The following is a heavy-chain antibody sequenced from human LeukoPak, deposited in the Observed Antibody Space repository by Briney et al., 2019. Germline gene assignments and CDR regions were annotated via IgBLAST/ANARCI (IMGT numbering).Heavy chain of an antibody. CDR1: NGAITGYY. CDR2: ILYSGNT. V-gene: IGHV4-59*12. Sequence: SETLSLTCTVSNGAITGYYWGWIRQPPGKGLEWIGHILYSGNTNYNPSLKSRVTISVDTSKNHFSLKLNSVTAADTAVYYCAWGYSTSWTYYFDYWGQGALVTVSS. D-gene: IGHD2-2*01. J-gene: IGHJ4*02. CDR3: AWGYSTSWTYYFDY.